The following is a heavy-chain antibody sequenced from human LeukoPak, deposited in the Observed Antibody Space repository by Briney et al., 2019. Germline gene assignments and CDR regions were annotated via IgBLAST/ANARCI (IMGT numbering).Heavy chain of an antibody. J-gene: IGHJ4*02. CDR1: GGSIYSTTFY. CDR2: MYYDGST. D-gene: IGHD1-26*01. CDR3: ARRSDSGSDDGEDYFDY. Sequence: SETLSLTCTVSGGSIYSTTFYWGWIRQPPGKGLEWIGSMYYDGSTYHNPSLKSRVTISVDTSNNQFSLKLTSVTAADTAVYFCARRSDSGSDDGEDYFDYSGQGTLVTVSS. V-gene: IGHV4-39*01.